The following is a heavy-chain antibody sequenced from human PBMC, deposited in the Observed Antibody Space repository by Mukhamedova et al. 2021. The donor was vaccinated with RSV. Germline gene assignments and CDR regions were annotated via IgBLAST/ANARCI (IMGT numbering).Heavy chain of an antibody. Sequence: WGGLEWIGSIFHSGSTYSNPSLKSRVTISVDTSKNQFSMKLSSVTAADTDMYYCARVMHSSYYYYYFMDVWGKGTTVTVSS. D-gene: IGHD4-11*01. V-gene: IGHV4-38-2*02. CDR2: IFHSGST. CDR3: ARVMHSSYYYYYFMDV. J-gene: IGHJ6*03.